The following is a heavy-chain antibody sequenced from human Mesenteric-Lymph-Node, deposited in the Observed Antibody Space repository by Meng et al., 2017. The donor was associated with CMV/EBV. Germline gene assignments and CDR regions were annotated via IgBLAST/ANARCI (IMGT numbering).Heavy chain of an antibody. J-gene: IGHJ4*02. CDR1: GFTFSSYW. V-gene: IGHV3-7*01. CDR2: IKQDGSEK. Sequence: GGSLRLSCAASGFTFSSYWMSWVRQAPGKGLEWVANIKQDGSEKYYVDSVKGRFTISRDNAKNSLYLQMNSLRAEDTAVYYCAKDLDTYRYTPSSPFDYWGQGTLVTVSS. CDR3: AKDLDTYRYTPSSPFDY. D-gene: IGHD2-2*02.